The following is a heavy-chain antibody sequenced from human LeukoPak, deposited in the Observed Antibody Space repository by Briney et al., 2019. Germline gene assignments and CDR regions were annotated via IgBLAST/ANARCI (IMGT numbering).Heavy chain of an antibody. CDR2: IYYSGST. D-gene: IGHD5-12*01. CDR1: GGSISSYY. V-gene: IGHV4-59*01. Sequence: ETLSLTCTVSGGSISSYYWSWIGQPPGKGLEWIGYIYYSGSTNYNPSLKRRVTISVDTSKNQFSLKLSSVTAADTAVYYCARVGGYDSGYFDYWGQGTLVTVSS. CDR3: ARVGGYDSGYFDY. J-gene: IGHJ4*02.